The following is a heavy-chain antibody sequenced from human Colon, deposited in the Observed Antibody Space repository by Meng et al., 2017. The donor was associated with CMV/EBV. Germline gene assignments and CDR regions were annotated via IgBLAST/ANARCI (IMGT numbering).Heavy chain of an antibody. CDR1: GFTFSTYS. CDR3: VKDRTPDGLFEFDF. CDR2: IYGSGSTT. D-gene: IGHD1-14*01. J-gene: IGHJ4*02. Sequence: GESLKISCSASGFTFSTYSINWVRQAPGKGLEWVSIIYGSGSTTIYAASVQGRFTISRDNSRNVVYLQMNSLRADDSGIYYCVKDRTPDGLFEFDFWGQGTLVTVSS. V-gene: IGHV3-23*03.